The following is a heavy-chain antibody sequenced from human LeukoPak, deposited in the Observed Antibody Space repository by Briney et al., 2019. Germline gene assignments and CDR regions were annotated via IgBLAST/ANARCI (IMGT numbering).Heavy chain of an antibody. CDR1: GYSFTSYW. Sequence: GESLKISCKGSGYSFTSYWIGWVRQDPGKGLEWVSGIYGSGGASFYADSVKGRFTISRDNSQNTVFLQMDSLRDEDTALYYCAKDLRKDGIWDIDYWGQGTLVTVSS. CDR3: AKDLRKDGIWDIDY. V-gene: IGHV3-23*01. J-gene: IGHJ4*02. D-gene: IGHD1-20*01. CDR2: IYGSGGAS.